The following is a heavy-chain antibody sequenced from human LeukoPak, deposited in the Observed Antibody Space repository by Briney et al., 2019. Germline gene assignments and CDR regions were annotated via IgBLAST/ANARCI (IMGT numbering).Heavy chain of an antibody. CDR2: ITITGDST. CDR1: GFTISSYA. CDR3: AKRQYSSGFYGMDV. Sequence: GGSLRLSCAASGFTISSYAMSWVRQAPGKGLEWVSTITITGDSTYYADSVKGRFTISRDSSKNALYLQMNSLRAEDTAVYYCAKRQYSSGFYGMDVWGQGTTVTVSS. J-gene: IGHJ6*02. D-gene: IGHD6-19*01. V-gene: IGHV3-23*01.